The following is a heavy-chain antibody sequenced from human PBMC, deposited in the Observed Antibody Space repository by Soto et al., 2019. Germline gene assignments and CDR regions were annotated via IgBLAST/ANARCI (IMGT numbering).Heavy chain of an antibody. CDR2: ISYDGGNK. V-gene: IGHV3-33*01. CDR1: GFTFSSYG. Sequence: QVQLVESGGGVVQPGRSLRLSCSASGFTFSSYGMHWVRQAPGKGLEWVAVISYDGGNKINADSVKGRFTISRDTSNNRLYLQMNSLRGEDTAVYYCARDRRDVPFDYWGQGTLVTVSS. CDR3: ARDRRDVPFDY. J-gene: IGHJ4*02. D-gene: IGHD2-21*02.